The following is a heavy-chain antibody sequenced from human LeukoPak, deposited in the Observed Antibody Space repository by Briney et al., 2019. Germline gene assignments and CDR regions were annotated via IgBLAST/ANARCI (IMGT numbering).Heavy chain of an antibody. D-gene: IGHD4-17*01. CDR1: GFTYSSYS. Sequence: PGGSLRLSCAASGFTYSSYSMNWVRQAPGKGLEWVSYISSSSTIYYADSVKGRFTISRDNAKNSLYLQMNSLRAEDTAVYYCAKDSTVTTYARWLAPWGQGTLVTVSS. CDR2: ISSSSTI. V-gene: IGHV3-48*01. CDR3: AKDSTVTTYARWLAP. J-gene: IGHJ5*02.